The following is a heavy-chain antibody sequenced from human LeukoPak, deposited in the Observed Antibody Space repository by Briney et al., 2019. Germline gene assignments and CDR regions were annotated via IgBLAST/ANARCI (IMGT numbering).Heavy chain of an antibody. Sequence: KTSETLSLTCAVYGGSFSGYYWSWIRQPPGKGLEWIGEINHSGSTNYNPSLKSRVTISVDTSKNQFSLKLSSVTAADTAVYYCARGYCSSTSCSWFDPWGQGTLVTVSS. CDR3: ARGYCSSTSCSWFDP. J-gene: IGHJ5*02. V-gene: IGHV4-34*01. CDR1: GGSFSGYY. D-gene: IGHD2-2*01. CDR2: INHSGST.